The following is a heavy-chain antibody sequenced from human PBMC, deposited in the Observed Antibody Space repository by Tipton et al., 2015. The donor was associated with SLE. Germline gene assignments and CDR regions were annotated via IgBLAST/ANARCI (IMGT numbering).Heavy chain of an antibody. CDR1: GGSISSSIYY. J-gene: IGHJ4*02. V-gene: IGHV4-39*07. Sequence: LRLSCTVSGGSISSSIYYWGWIRQPPGKGLEWIASIYHRGTTYYNPSLKSRVTISVDTSTNLFSLQLSSVTAADTAVYYCLRSGGYWGQGTLVTVSS. D-gene: IGHD3-10*01. CDR3: LRSGGY. CDR2: IYHRGTT.